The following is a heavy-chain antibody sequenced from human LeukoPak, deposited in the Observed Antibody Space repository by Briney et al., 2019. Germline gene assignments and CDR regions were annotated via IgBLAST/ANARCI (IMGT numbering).Heavy chain of an antibody. J-gene: IGHJ4*02. CDR3: ARDWYDY. D-gene: IGHD6-13*01. CDR1: GFTFSTYA. CDR2: IGGSGSYT. Sequence: GGSLRLSCAASGFTFSTYAMIWVRQAPGKGLEWVSLIGGSGSYTYYADSVKGRFTISRDNSKDTLYLQMNSLRAEDTAVYYCARDWYDYWGQGTLVTVSS. V-gene: IGHV3-23*01.